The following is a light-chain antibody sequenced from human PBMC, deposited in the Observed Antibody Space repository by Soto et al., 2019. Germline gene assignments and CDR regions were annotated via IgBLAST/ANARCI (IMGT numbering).Light chain of an antibody. CDR2: AAS. CDR3: QQLNSYPPLA. J-gene: IGKJ4*01. V-gene: IGKV1-9*01. Sequence: DLQLTQSPSFLSASVGDRVTITCRASQDISSYLAWYQQRPGKAPKLLIYAASTLQSGVPSRFSGSGSGTEFPLTISSLQPEDFATYYCQQLNSYPPLAFGGGTKVEIK. CDR1: QDISSY.